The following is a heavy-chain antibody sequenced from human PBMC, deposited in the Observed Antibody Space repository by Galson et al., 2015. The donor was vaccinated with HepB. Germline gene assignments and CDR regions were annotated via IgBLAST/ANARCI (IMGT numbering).Heavy chain of an antibody. Sequence: SLRLSCAASGFTFSNSWMSWVRQAPGKGLEWVGRIKSKTDGGTTDYAAPVKGRFTISRDDSKNTLYLQMNSLKTEDTAVYYCTTAENVGFGEPPLCGMDVWGQGTTVTVSS. CDR2: IKSKTDGGTT. D-gene: IGHD3-10*01. CDR1: GFTFSNSW. J-gene: IGHJ6*02. V-gene: IGHV3-15*01. CDR3: TTAENVGFGEPPLCGMDV.